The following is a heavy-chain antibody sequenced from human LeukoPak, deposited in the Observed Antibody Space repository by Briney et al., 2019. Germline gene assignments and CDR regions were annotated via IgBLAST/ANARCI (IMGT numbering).Heavy chain of an antibody. D-gene: IGHD3-3*01. Sequence: ASVKVSCKASGYTFTSYYMHWVRQAPGQGLEWMGIINPSGGSTSYAQKFQGRVTMTRDTSTSTVYMELSSLRSEDTAVYYCARAWGYDFWGGPDAFDIWGQGTMVTVSS. CDR2: INPSGGST. V-gene: IGHV1-46*01. J-gene: IGHJ3*02. CDR3: ARAWGYDFWGGPDAFDI. CDR1: GYTFTSYY.